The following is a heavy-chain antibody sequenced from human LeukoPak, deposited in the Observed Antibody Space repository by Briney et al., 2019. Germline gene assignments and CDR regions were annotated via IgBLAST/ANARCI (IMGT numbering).Heavy chain of an antibody. D-gene: IGHD2-15*01. CDR2: INPNSGGT. J-gene: IGHJ4*02. V-gene: IGHV1-2*06. CDR3: ARERAVQGYCSGGRCYINDY. CDR1: GFTFTGYY. Sequence: GASVKVSCKASGFTFTGYYMHWVRQAPGQGLEWMGRINPNSGGTNYAQKFQGRVTMTRDTSISTAYMELTRLTSDDTAVYYCARERAVQGYCSGGRCYINDYWGQGTLVTVSS.